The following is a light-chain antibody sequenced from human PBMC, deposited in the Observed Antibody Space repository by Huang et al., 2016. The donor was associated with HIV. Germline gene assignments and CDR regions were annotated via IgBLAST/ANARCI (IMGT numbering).Light chain of an antibody. Sequence: DIVMTQSPLSLPVTPGEPASISCRSSQSLRHSNGYNYLDWYLQKPGHSPQLLIYLGSNRASGVPDRFSGRGSGTDFTLKISRVEAEDVGVYYCMQALQTPFTFGPGTKVDIK. CDR3: MQALQTPFT. CDR2: LGS. J-gene: IGKJ3*01. CDR1: QSLRHSNGYNY. V-gene: IGKV2-28*01.